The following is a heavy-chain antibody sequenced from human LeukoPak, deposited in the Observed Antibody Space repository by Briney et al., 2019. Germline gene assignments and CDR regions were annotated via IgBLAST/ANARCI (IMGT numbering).Heavy chain of an antibody. D-gene: IGHD2-2*01. CDR3: ARDAYSGYCSSTSCKKEDAFDI. CDR2: ISSSSSTI. Sequence: GGSLRLSCAASGFTFSSYSMNWVRQAPGKGLEWVSYISSSSSTIYYADSVKGRFTISRDNAKNSLYLQMNSLRAEDTAVYYCARDAYSGYCSSTSCKKEDAFDIWGQGTMVTVSS. V-gene: IGHV3-48*04. J-gene: IGHJ3*02. CDR1: GFTFSSYS.